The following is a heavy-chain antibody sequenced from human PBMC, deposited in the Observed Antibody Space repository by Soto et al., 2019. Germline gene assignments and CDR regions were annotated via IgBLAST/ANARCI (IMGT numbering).Heavy chain of an antibody. Sequence: QVQLQESGPGLVKPSETLSLTCTVSGDSISSYYWSWIRQPAGRGMEWIGRIHTTENTNYNPSLKSRVTMSIDTSNNQFSLKLTSLTAADTAVYYCAIALSSTAGLYFDHWGQGTLVTVSS. CDR1: GDSISSYY. J-gene: IGHJ4*02. CDR3: AIALSSTAGLYFDH. V-gene: IGHV4-4*07. D-gene: IGHD6-13*01. CDR2: IHTTENT.